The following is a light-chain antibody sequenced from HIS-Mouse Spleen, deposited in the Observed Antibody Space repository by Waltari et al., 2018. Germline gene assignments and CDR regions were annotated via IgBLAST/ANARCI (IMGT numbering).Light chain of an antibody. J-gene: IGLJ2*01. CDR3: SSYTSSSTEV. CDR1: SSDVGGYNY. Sequence: QSALTQPASVSGSPGQSITISCTGTSSDVGGYNYVSWYQQHPGKAPKLMIYDVSNRPSGVAKRVSGSKSGNTAALTISGLQAEDEADYYCSSYTSSSTEVFGGGTKLTVL. CDR2: DVS. V-gene: IGLV2-14*03.